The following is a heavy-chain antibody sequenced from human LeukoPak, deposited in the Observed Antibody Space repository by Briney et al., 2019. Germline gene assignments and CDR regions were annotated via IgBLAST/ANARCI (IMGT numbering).Heavy chain of an antibody. CDR1: GFTVSSNY. CDR2: IYSGGST. D-gene: IGHD3-10*01. Sequence: GGSLRLSCAASGFTVSSNYMSWVRQAPGKGLEWVSVIYSGGSTYYADSVKGRFTISRHNSKNTLYLQMNGLRAEDTAVYCCARDRGLNYYGSGSYYNKYGMDVWGQGTTVTVSS. CDR3: ARDRGLNYYGSGSYYNKYGMDV. J-gene: IGHJ6*02. V-gene: IGHV3-53*04.